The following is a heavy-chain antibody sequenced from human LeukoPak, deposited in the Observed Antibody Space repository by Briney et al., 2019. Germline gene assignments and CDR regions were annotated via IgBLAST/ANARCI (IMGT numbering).Heavy chain of an antibody. D-gene: IGHD6-6*01. CDR2: IKQDGSEK. Sequence: GGSLRLSCAASGFTFSSYWMSWVRQAPGKGLEWVANIKQDGSEKYYVDSVKGRFTISRDNAKNSLYLQTNSLRAEDTAVYYCARDSLMYSSSSERWYFDLWGRGTLVTVSS. CDR1: GFTFSSYW. CDR3: ARDSLMYSSSSERWYFDL. V-gene: IGHV3-7*01. J-gene: IGHJ2*01.